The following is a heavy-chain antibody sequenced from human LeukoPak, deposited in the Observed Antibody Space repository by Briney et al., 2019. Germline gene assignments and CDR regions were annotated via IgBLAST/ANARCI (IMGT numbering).Heavy chain of an antibody. CDR3: ARASAGAATYYYDSSGYYLDY. J-gene: IGHJ4*02. V-gene: IGHV3-30*03. Sequence: GGSLRLSCAASGFSFSDYSMHWVRQAPGEGLDWVAVISHDERTIYYADSVKGRFTISRDNPKNTLYLQMNSLRAEDTAVYYCARASAGAATYYYDSSGYYLDYWGQGTLVTVSS. CDR2: ISHDERTI. D-gene: IGHD3-22*01. CDR1: GFSFSDYS.